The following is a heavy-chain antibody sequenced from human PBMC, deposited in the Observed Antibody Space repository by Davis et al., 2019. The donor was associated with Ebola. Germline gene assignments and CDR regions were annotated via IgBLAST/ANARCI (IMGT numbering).Heavy chain of an antibody. J-gene: IGHJ4*02. D-gene: IGHD1-26*01. CDR1: GFTFSSYSMN. V-gene: IGHV4-39*01. Sequence: ESLKISCAASGFTFSSYSMNWVRQPPGKGLEWIGSIYYSGSTYYNPSLRSRVTISVDTSKIQFSLKLSSVTAADTAVYYCARHPPVGATGYFDSWGQGTLVTVSS. CDR3: ARHPPVGATGYFDS. CDR2: IYYSGST.